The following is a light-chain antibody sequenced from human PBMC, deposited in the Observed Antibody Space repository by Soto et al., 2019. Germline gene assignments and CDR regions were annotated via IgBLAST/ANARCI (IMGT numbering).Light chain of an antibody. J-gene: IGKJ1*01. CDR1: YSVSSN. CDR3: QQYNKGPRT. Sequence: DIGMTQSPDTLSVSPGERATLSCRTSYSVSSNLAWYQQKPGQAPRLLIYAASTRATGIPARFSGSGSGTELPLTISSLQSDDVAVYYCQQYNKGPRTFGQGTEVDIK. V-gene: IGKV3-15*01. CDR2: AAS.